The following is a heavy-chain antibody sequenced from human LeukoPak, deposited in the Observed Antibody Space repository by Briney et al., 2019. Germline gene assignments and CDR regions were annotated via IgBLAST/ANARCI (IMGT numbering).Heavy chain of an antibody. V-gene: IGHV4-34*01. Sequence: SETLSLTCAVYGGSFSGYYWSGIRQPPGKGLEWIGEINHSGSTNYNPSLKSRVTISVDTSKNQFSLKLSSVTAAGTAVYYCARAGARTRFDPWGQGTLVTVSS. CDR1: GGSFSGYY. J-gene: IGHJ5*02. CDR3: ARAGARTRFDP. D-gene: IGHD2-8*02. CDR2: INHSGST.